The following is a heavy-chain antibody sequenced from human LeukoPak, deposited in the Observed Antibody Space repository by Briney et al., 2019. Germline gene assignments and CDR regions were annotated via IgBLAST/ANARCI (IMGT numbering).Heavy chain of an antibody. D-gene: IGHD2-8*01. V-gene: IGHV4-61*02. CDR1: GGSISSGSYY. CDR2: IYTSGST. CDR3: ASTNIVLMVYALNNDAFDI. Sequence: SETLSLTCTVSGGSISSGSYYWSWIRQPAGKGLEWIGRIYTSGSTNYNPSLKSRVTISVDTSKNQFSLKLSSVTAADTAVYYCASTNIVLMVYALNNDAFDIWGQGTMVSVSS. J-gene: IGHJ3*02.